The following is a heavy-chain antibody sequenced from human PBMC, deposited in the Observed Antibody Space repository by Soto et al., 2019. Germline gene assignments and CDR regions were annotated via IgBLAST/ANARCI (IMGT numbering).Heavy chain of an antibody. CDR3: ASVRHGSVDY. V-gene: IGHV3-72*01. Sequence: SLRLSCAASGFTFSDRYMDWVRQAPGKGLEWVGRIRNKAKSYTTDYAASVKTRFTISRDDSRNSLYLQMNSLTTEDTGVYYCASVRHGSVDYSGQGTLVTVSS. J-gene: IGHJ4*02. CDR1: GFTFSDRY. CDR2: IRNKAKSYTT. D-gene: IGHD3-10*01.